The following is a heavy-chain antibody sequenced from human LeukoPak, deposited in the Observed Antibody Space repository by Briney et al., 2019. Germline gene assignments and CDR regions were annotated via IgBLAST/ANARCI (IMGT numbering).Heavy chain of an antibody. CDR3: ASLYYYYGMDV. J-gene: IGHJ6*02. CDR1: GFSINSYS. CDR2: ISGSGGST. Sequence: PGGSLRLSCAASGFSINSYSMTWVRQAPGKGLERVSAISGSGGSTYYADSVKGRFTISRDNSKNTLYLQMNSLRAEDTAVYYCASLYYYYGMDVWGQGTTVTVSS. V-gene: IGHV3-23*01.